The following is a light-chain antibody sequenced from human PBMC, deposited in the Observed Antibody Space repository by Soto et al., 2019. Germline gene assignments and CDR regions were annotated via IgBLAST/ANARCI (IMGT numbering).Light chain of an antibody. CDR2: AAS. J-gene: IGKJ2*01. V-gene: IGKV1-39*01. CDR1: QMIDTY. Sequence: DIQLTQSPSSLSASVGDRVTITCRASQMIDTYLNWYQQKPGKAPSLLIYAASRLQSGVPSRFRGSGSETHFTLTISGLQREDFATYYRQQDYSTPRTFGQGTNLEIK. CDR3: QQDYSTPRT.